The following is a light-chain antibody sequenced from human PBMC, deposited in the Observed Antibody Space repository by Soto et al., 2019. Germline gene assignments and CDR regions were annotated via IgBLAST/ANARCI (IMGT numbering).Light chain of an antibody. CDR3: NSYTSSNTWV. Sequence: QSVLTQPASVSGSPGQSITISCTGTSSDVGSYNLVSWYQQHPGKAPKVMIYEVSNRPSGVSNRFSASKSGNTASLTISGLQPEDEADYYCNSYTSSNTWVFGGGTKLTVL. V-gene: IGLV2-14*02. CDR2: EVS. CDR1: SSDVGSYNL. J-gene: IGLJ3*02.